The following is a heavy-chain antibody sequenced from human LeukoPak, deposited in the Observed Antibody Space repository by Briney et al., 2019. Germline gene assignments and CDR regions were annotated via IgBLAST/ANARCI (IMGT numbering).Heavy chain of an antibody. CDR2: TYYRSQWYT. V-gene: IGHV6-1*01. D-gene: IGHD4-17*01. CDR1: GDSVSTNNAS. Sequence: SQTLSLTSVIPGDSVSTNNASWNWARQSPSRGLECLGRTYYRSQWYTDYAPSVQGRITINADTSKNEVSLQVISVTPEDTAVYYCARNGDYILPGAFDMWSQGTMLTVSS. CDR3: ARNGDYILPGAFDM. J-gene: IGHJ3*02.